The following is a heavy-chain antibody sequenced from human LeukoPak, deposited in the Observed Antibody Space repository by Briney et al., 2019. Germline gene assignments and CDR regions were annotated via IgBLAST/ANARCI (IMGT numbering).Heavy chain of an antibody. CDR1: GGSISSYY. Sequence: SETLSLTCTVSGGSISSYYWSWIRQSPGKGLEWIGYIYYTGTSYNPSLKSRVTISVDTSKNQFSLKLSSVTAADTAVYYCARADTVTTSYFDYWGQGTLVTVSS. CDR3: ARADTVTTSYFDY. V-gene: IGHV4-59*08. D-gene: IGHD4-17*01. CDR2: IYYTGT. J-gene: IGHJ4*02.